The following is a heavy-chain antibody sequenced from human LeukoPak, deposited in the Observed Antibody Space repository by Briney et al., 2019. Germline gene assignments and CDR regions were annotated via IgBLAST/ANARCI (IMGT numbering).Heavy chain of an antibody. CDR2: IEQDGGEK. J-gene: IGHJ4*02. Sequence: GGSLRLSCAASGFTLSNYWMSWVRQAPGKGLEWVANIEQDGGEKNYVDSVKGRFTISRDNARNSLYLQMNSLRAEDTAVYYCARDRGYSTFDYWGQGTLVTVSS. CDR3: ARDRGYSTFDY. D-gene: IGHD4-23*01. CDR1: GFTLSNYW. V-gene: IGHV3-7*01.